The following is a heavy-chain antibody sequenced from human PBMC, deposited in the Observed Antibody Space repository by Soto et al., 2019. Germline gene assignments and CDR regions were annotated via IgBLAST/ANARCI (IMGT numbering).Heavy chain of an antibody. J-gene: IGHJ5*02. CDR2: MNPGSGDT. D-gene: IGHD3-16*01. CDR1: GYSFTNND. CDR3: ARMATFGSLNWFDP. Sequence: ASVKVSCKASGYSFTNNDVSWVRQATGQGLEWMGWMNPGSGDTGYEQKFQGRVTMTRDISIATDYMELSSLRSDDTAIYYCARMATFGSLNWFDPWGQETRVTVS. V-gene: IGHV1-8*01.